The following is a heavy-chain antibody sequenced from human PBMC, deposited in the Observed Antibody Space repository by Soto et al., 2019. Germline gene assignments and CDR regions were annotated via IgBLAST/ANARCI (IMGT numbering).Heavy chain of an antibody. V-gene: IGHV3-21*01. CDR2: ISSSSSYI. D-gene: IGHD4-17*01. CDR3: ARDAYGDYGGFDY. Sequence: EVQLVESGGGLVKPGGSLRLSCAASGFTFSSYSMNWVRQAPGKGLEWVASISSSSSYIYYADSVKGRFTISRDNAKNSLYLQMNSLRAEDTDGYYCARDAYGDYGGFDYWGQGTLVTVSS. CDR1: GFTFSSYS. J-gene: IGHJ4*02.